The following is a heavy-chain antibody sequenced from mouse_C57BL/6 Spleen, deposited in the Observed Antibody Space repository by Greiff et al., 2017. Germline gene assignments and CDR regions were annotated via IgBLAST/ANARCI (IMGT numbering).Heavy chain of an antibody. J-gene: IGHJ4*01. CDR3: ARSYSNYVGYAMDY. D-gene: IGHD2-5*01. CDR2: INPSTGGT. CDR1: GYSFTGYY. Sequence: EVQLQQSGPELVKPGASVKISCKASGYSFTGYYMNWVKQSPEKSLEWIGEINPSTGGTTYNQKFKAKATLTVDKSSSTAYMQLKSLTSEDSAVYYCARSYSNYVGYAMDYWGQGTSVTVSS. V-gene: IGHV1-42*01.